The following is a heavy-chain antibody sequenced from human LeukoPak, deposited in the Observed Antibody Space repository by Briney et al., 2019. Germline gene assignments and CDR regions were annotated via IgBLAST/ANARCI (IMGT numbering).Heavy chain of an antibody. J-gene: IGHJ4*02. CDR2: VKNRGDGRTT. CDR1: TFTMAW. CDR3: TTEYFGGFEY. D-gene: IGHD3-3*01. V-gene: IGHV3-15*07. Sequence: PGGSLRLSCVASTFTMAWTNWVRQAPGKGLEWVGRVKNRGDGRTTDYVAPVKGRFTISRDDSKRTVYLQMNSLKTEDTAVYFCTTEYFGGFEYWGQGTLVTVSS.